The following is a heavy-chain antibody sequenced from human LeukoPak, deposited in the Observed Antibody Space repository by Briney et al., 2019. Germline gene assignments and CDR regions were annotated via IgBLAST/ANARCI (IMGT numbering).Heavy chain of an antibody. J-gene: IGHJ3*02. Sequence: ASVKVSCKASGYTFTSYGISWVRQAPGQGLEWMGWISAYNGNTNYAQKLQGRVTMTTDTSTSTAYMELRSLRSDDTAVYYCARDDVPGLLGYDFWSGPDAFDIWGQGTMVTVSS. CDR3: ARDDVPGLLGYDFWSGPDAFDI. CDR1: GYTFTSYG. CDR2: ISAYNGNT. V-gene: IGHV1-18*01. D-gene: IGHD3-3*01.